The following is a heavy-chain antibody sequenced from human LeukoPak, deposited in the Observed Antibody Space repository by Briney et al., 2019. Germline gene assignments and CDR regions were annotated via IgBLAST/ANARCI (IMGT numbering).Heavy chain of an antibody. V-gene: IGHV3-21*01. CDR1: GFTFSSYN. CDR2: ISSSSSHI. D-gene: IGHD6-13*01. Sequence: GGSLRLSCAASGFTFSSYNMNWVRQAPGKGLEWVSSISSSSSHIYYADSVKGRFTTSRDNAKNSLYLQMNSLRAEDTAVYYCARGYSSSWYYFDYWGQGALVTVSS. J-gene: IGHJ4*02. CDR3: ARGYSSSWYYFDY.